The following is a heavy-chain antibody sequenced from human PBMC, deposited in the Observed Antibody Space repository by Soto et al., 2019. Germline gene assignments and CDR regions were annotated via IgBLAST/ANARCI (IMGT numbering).Heavy chain of an antibody. Sequence: QAGGSLRLSCAASGFTFSSYAMSWVRQAPGKGLEWVSAISGSGGSTYYADSVKGRFTISRDNSKNTLYLQMNSLRAEDTAVYYCAKDENTDPYYDFWSGYKTYYYGMDVWGQGTTVTVSS. CDR2: ISGSGGST. D-gene: IGHD3-3*01. J-gene: IGHJ6*02. V-gene: IGHV3-23*01. CDR3: AKDENTDPYYDFWSGYKTYYYGMDV. CDR1: GFTFSSYA.